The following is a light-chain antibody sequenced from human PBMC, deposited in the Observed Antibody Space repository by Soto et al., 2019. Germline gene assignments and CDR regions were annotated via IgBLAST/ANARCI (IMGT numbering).Light chain of an antibody. CDR1: QSVRSD. J-gene: IGKJ1*01. V-gene: IGKV3-15*01. CDR3: QQYNDWQT. Sequence: EIVMTQSPATLSVSPGERATLSCRASQSVRSDLAWYQQRPGQAPRLLIYGASTRATGVPARFSGSGSGTDFTLTISSLQSEDFAVYYCQQYNDWQTFGQGTQVQIK. CDR2: GAS.